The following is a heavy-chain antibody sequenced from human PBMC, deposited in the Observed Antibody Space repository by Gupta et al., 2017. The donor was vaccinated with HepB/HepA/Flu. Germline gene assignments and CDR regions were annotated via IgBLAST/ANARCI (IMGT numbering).Heavy chain of an antibody. CDR2: SRNKGDSYTT. J-gene: IGHJ4*02. Sequence: EVQLVESGGGLVQPGGSLRLSCEASGFPFRDHYMAWVRQAPGKGLGWVGRSRNKGDSYTTDYGASGKDRFTISRDDSKNSLLLQMNSLKIDDTAVYYCARGAYRSGSYFFDNWGQGIQVTVS. D-gene: IGHD3-10*01. V-gene: IGHV3-72*01. CDR1: GFPFRDHY. CDR3: ARGAYRSGSYFFDN.